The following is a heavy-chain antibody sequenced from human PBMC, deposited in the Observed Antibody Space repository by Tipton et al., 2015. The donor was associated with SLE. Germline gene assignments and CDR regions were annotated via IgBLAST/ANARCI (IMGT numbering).Heavy chain of an antibody. CDR1: GGSFSGYY. V-gene: IGHV4-34*01. CDR2: INHSGST. CDR3: ARDPGGDFWSVVYYGMDV. D-gene: IGHD3-3*01. J-gene: IGHJ6*02. Sequence: TLSLTCAVYGGSFSGYYWSWIRQPPGKGLEWIGEINHSGSTNNNPSLKSRVTISVDTSKNQFSLKLSSVTAADTAVYYCARDPGGDFWSVVYYGMDVWGQGTTVTVSS.